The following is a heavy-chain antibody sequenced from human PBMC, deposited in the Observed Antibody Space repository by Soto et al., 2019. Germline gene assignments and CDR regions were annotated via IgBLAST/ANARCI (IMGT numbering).Heavy chain of an antibody. CDR2: IYYSGST. V-gene: IGHV4-59*08. J-gene: IGHJ4*02. CDR3: ARHIGSCPDY. CDR1: GGSISSYY. Sequence: QVQLQESGPGLVKPSETLSLTCTVSGGSISSYYWSWIRQPPGKGLEWIGYIYYSGSTNYNPSLKSRVTISVDTSKNQFSLKLSSVTAADTAVYYCARHIGSCPDYWGQGTLVTVSS. D-gene: IGHD2-15*01.